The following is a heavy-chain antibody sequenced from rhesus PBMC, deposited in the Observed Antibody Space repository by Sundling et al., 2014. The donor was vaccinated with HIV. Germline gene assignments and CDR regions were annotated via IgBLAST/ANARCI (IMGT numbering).Heavy chain of an antibody. Sequence: QVQLVQSGAEVKKPGSSVKVSCKASGYTFTDYYMHWVRQAPRQGLEWMGWINPNNGNTKYAQKFQGRVTMTRDTSTSTVYMELSSLRSEDTAVYYCARATTPPGDYWGQGVLVTVSS. CDR1: GYTFTDYY. CDR3: ARATTPPGDY. V-gene: IGHV1S2*01. CDR2: INPNNGNT. J-gene: IGHJ4*01.